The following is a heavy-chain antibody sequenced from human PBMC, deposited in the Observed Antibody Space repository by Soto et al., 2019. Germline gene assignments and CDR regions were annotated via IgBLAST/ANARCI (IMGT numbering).Heavy chain of an antibody. CDR1: GGTFNRHA. D-gene: IGHD3-22*01. V-gene: IGHV1-69*01. J-gene: IGHJ4*02. CDR3: ARGWGYDSTDYYYAY. CDR2: IIPIFGTG. Sequence: QVQLVQSGAEVRKPGSSVKVSCKASGGTFNRHAISWVRQAPGQGLEWMGGIIPIFGTGNHAQKFQGRVTITADESTSPAYMELRSLRSEDTAVYYCARGWGYDSTDYYYAYWGQGTLVIVSS.